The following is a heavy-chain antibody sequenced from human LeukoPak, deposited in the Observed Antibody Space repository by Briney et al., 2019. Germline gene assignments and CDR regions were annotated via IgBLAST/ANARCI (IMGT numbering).Heavy chain of an antibody. D-gene: IGHD6-19*01. V-gene: IGHV1-58*02. CDR3: AAGAVAGIGIGAFDI. CDR2: IVVGSGKT. CDR1: GFTFTSSA. Sequence: ASVKVSCKASGFTFTSSAMQWVRQARGQRLEWIGWIVVGSGKTNYAQKFQERVTITRDMSISTAYMELSSLRSEDTAVYYCAAGAVAGIGIGAFDIWGQGTMVTVSS. J-gene: IGHJ3*02.